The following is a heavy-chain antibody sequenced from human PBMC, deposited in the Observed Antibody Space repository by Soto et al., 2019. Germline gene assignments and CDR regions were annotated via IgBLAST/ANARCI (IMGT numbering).Heavy chain of an antibody. CDR3: ARFYYVYFGGSYRSYYFDY. CDR2: IYYSGST. V-gene: IGHV4-30-4*01. J-gene: IGHJ4*02. D-gene: IGHD3-16*02. Sequence: ASETLSLTCTVSGGSTSSGDYYWSWIRQPPGKGLEWIGYIYYSGSTYYNPSLKSRVTISVDTSKNQFSLKLSSVTAADTAVYYCARFYYVYFGGSYRSYYFDYGGQGTLVTVS. CDR1: GGSTSSGDYY.